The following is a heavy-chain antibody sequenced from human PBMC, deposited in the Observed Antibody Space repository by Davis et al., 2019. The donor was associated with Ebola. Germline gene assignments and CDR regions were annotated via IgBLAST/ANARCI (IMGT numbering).Heavy chain of an antibody. CDR3: ARDGDS. CDR1: GGSINTFY. J-gene: IGHJ4*02. Sequence: SETLSLTCTVSGGSINTFYWSWIRQPPGKGLEWIGYIYYSGSTNYNPSLKSRVTISVDTSKNQFSLKLSSVTAADTAVYYCARDGDSWGQGTLVTVSS. V-gene: IGHV4-59*01. CDR2: IYYSGST.